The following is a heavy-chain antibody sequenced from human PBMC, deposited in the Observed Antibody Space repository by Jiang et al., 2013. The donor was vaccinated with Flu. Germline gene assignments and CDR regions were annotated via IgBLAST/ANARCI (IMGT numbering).Heavy chain of an antibody. J-gene: IGHJ4*02. Sequence: GSSTSYADSVKGRFTISRDNAKNTLYLQMNSLRAEDTAVYYCARDNLPFDCWGQGTLVTVSS. CDR2: GSST. V-gene: IGHV3-74*01. CDR3: ARDNLPFDC.